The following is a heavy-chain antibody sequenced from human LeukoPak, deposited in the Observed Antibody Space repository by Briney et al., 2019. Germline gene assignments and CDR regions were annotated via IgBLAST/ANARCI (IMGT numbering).Heavy chain of an antibody. V-gene: IGHV4-39*01. D-gene: IGHD5-12*01. Sequence: SETLSPTCTVSGGSISSGSYYWGWIRQPPGKGLEWIGSIYYSGSTYYNPSLKSRVTISVDTSKNQFSLKLSSVTAADTAVYYCARLPSGYDSPIWYFDYWGQGTLVTVSS. CDR2: IYYSGST. CDR1: GGSISSGSYY. J-gene: IGHJ4*02. CDR3: ARLPSGYDSPIWYFDY.